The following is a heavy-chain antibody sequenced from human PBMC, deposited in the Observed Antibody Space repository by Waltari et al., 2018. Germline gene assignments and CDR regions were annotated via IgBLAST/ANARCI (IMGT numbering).Heavy chain of an antibody. V-gene: IGHV3-33*06. CDR1: GFTFSRYC. J-gene: IGHJ4*02. Sequence: VQLVESGGGVVQPGRSLRLSCAASGFTFSRYCMHWVRQAPGKGLEWVAVIWYDGSNKYYADSVKGRFTISRDNSKNTLYLQMNSLRAEDTAVYYCAKTGSSSSLDYWGQGTLVTVSS. CDR2: IWYDGSNK. D-gene: IGHD6-13*01. CDR3: AKTGSSSSLDY.